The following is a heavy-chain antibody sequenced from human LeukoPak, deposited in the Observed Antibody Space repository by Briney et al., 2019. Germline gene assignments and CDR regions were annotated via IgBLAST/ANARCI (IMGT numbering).Heavy chain of an antibody. CDR3: ARDRYNWNDRPDYYFDY. D-gene: IGHD1-20*01. V-gene: IGHV3-33*08. Sequence: PGGSLRLSCAASGFTFSSYWMSWVRQAPGKGLEWVAVIWYDGSNKYYADSVKGRFTISRDNSKNTLYLQMNSLRAEDTAVYYCARDRYNWNDRPDYYFDYWGQGTLVTVSS. CDR2: IWYDGSNK. J-gene: IGHJ4*02. CDR1: GFTFSSYW.